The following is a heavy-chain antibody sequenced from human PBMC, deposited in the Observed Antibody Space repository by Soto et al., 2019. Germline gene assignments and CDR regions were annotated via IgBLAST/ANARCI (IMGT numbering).Heavy chain of an antibody. D-gene: IGHD3-10*01. J-gene: IGHJ4*02. CDR1: GGSISSYY. V-gene: IGHV4-59*01. CDR3: ARSYYYGGVDY. Sequence: PSETLSLTCTVSGGSISSYYWSWIRQPPGKGLEWIGYIYYSGSTNYNPSLKSRVTISVDTSKNQFSLKLSSVTAADTAVYYCARSYYYGGVDYWGQGTLVTVSS. CDR2: IYYSGST.